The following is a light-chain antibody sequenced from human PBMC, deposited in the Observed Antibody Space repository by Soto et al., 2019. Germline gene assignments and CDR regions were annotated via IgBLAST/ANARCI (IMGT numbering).Light chain of an antibody. CDR2: RAS. J-gene: IGKJ1*01. CDR3: QQYNNWPRPT. Sequence: EIVLTQSPGTLSLSPGERATLSCRASQSVSSSYLAWYQQKPGQAPSLLIYRASSRATGIPARFSGSGSGTEFTLTISSLQSEDFAVYFCQQYNNWPRPTFGQGTKVDIK. CDR1: QSVSSSY. V-gene: IGKV3-15*01.